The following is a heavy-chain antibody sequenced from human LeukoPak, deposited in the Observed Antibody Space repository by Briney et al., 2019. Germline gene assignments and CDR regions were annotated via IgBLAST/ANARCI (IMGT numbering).Heavy chain of an antibody. CDR3: ARDCGMYYAYDI. Sequence: PSETLSLTCTVSSGSISNYYWSWIRQPPGKGLEWIGHIYYSGSTNYNPSLKGRVTISVDTSKNQFSLKLNSVTAADTAVYYCARDCGMYYAYDIWGQGTMVTVSS. V-gene: IGHV4-59*01. CDR2: IYYSGST. D-gene: IGHD1-26*01. CDR1: SGSISNYY. J-gene: IGHJ3*02.